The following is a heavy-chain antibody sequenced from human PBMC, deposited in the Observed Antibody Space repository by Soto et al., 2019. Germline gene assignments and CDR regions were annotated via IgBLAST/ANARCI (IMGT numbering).Heavy chain of an antibody. CDR2: ISYDGSNK. CDR1: GFTFSSYG. CDR3: AKELWELLLYYGMDV. J-gene: IGHJ6*02. V-gene: IGHV3-30*18. D-gene: IGHD1-26*01. Sequence: GGSLRLSCAASGFTFSSYGMHWVRQAPGKGLEWVAVISYDGSNKYYADSVKGRFTISRDNSKNTLYLQMNSLRAEDTAVYYCAKELWELLLYYGMDVWGQGTTVTVSS.